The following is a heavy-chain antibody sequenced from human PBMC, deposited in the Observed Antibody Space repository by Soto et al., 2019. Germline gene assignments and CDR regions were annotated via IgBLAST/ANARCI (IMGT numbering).Heavy chain of an antibody. V-gene: IGHV3-7*01. CDR1: GFTFSSFW. Sequence: GGSLRLSCAASGFTFSSFWMTWVRQAPGKGLEWVGNIKQDGSDKYSLDSVKGRFTISRDNAKNSLYLQMNSLRAEDTAVYYCARDVYCGGGICIGGGTDAFDVWGQGTMVTVSS. CDR3: ARDVYCGGGICIGGGTDAFDV. CDR2: IKQDGSDK. D-gene: IGHD2-15*01. J-gene: IGHJ3*01.